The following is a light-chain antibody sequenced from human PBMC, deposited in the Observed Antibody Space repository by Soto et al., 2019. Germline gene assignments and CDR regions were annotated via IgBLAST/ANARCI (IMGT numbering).Light chain of an antibody. CDR1: QSVSSN. Sequence: EIVMTQSPATLPVSPGERATLSCRASQSVSSNLAWYQQKPGQAPRLLIYGASTRATGIPDRFSGGGSGTDFTLTISRLEPEDFAVYYCQQFSSYPLTFGGGTKVDIK. CDR3: QQFSSYPLT. CDR2: GAS. J-gene: IGKJ4*01. V-gene: IGKV3-15*01.